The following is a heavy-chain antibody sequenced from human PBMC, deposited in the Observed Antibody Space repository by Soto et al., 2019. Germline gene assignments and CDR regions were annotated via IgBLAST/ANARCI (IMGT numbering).Heavy chain of an antibody. CDR2: ISYDGSNK. J-gene: IGHJ5*02. V-gene: IGHV3-30-3*01. CDR1: GFTFSSYA. Sequence: QVQLVESGGGVVQSGRSLRLSCAASGFTFSSYAMHWVRQAPGKGLEWVAVISYDGSNKYYADSVKGRFTISRDNSKNTLYLQMNSLRAEDTAVYYCARDLGLNWFDPWGQGTLVTVSS. CDR3: ARDLGLNWFDP.